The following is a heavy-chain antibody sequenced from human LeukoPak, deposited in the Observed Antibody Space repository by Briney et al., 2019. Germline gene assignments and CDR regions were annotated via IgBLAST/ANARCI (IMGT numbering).Heavy chain of an antibody. Sequence: GGSLRLSCAASRFTFSDYYMSWIRQAPGKGLEWVSYISSSSSNIYYADSVKGRFTISRDNAKNSLYLQMNSLRDEDTAVYYCARDRSSGYAGSFDYWGQGTLVTVSS. CDR3: ARDRSSGYAGSFDY. CDR1: RFTFSDYY. J-gene: IGHJ4*02. V-gene: IGHV3-11*04. D-gene: IGHD5-12*01. CDR2: ISSSSSNI.